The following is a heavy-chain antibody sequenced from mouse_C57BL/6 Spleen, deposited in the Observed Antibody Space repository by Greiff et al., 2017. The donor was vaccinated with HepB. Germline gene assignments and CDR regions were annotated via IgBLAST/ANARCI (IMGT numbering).Heavy chain of an antibody. Sequence: VQVVESGPELVKPGASVKISCKASGYAFSSSWMNWVKQRPGKGLEWIGRIYPGDGDTNYNGKFKGKATLTADKSSSTAYMQLSSLTSEDSAVYFCARWYDYDSWFAYWGQGTLVTVSA. CDR3: ARWYDYDSWFAY. CDR2: IYPGDGDT. D-gene: IGHD2-4*01. J-gene: IGHJ3*01. CDR1: GYAFSSSW. V-gene: IGHV1-82*01.